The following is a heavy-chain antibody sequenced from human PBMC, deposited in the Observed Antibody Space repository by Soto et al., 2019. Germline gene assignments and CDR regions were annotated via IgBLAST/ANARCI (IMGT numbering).Heavy chain of an antibody. J-gene: IGHJ5*02. Sequence: ASVKVSCKASGYTFIDYYIHWVRQAPGQGLEWMGWVSPRSGGTNYAQKFLGRVTITRDTSISTAYMELTGLTSDDTAVYYCTKTGGSPFPFDPWGQGTRVTVSS. CDR1: GYTFIDYY. CDR3: TKTGGSPFPFDP. CDR2: VSPRSGGT. V-gene: IGHV1-2*02. D-gene: IGHD1-26*01.